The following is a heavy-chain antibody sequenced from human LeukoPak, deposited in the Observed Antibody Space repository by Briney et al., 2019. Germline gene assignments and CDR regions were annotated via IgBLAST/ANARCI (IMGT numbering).Heavy chain of an antibody. D-gene: IGHD6-19*01. CDR3: TTRGGWYPDY. J-gene: IGHJ4*02. CDR2: ISGSGGST. V-gene: IGHV3-23*01. CDR1: RFAFSNYG. Sequence: GGSLRLSCAVSRFAFSNYGMSWVRQAPGKGLEWVSAISGSGGSTYYADSVKGRFTISRDKSKNTLYLQMNSLKTEDTAVYYCTTRGGWYPDYWGQGTLVTVSS.